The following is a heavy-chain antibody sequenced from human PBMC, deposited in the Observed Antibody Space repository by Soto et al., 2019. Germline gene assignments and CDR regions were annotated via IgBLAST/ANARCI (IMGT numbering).Heavy chain of an antibody. CDR1: GYTFTSYG. J-gene: IGHJ3*02. D-gene: IGHD2-15*01. CDR2: ISAYNGNT. Sequence: ASVKVSCKASGYTFTSYGISWVRQAPGQGLEWMGWISAYNGNTNYAQKLQGRVTMTTDTSTSTAYMELRSLRSDDTAVYYCARVCFRGSCYSPTAYDAFDIWGQGTMVTVSS. V-gene: IGHV1-18*01. CDR3: ARVCFRGSCYSPTAYDAFDI.